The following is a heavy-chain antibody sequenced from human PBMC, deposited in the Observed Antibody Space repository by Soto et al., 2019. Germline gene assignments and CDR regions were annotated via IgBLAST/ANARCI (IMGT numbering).Heavy chain of an antibody. D-gene: IGHD3-22*01. CDR1: GYTFTSYA. Sequence: GASVKVSCKASGYTFTSYAMHWVRQAPGQRLEWMGWINAGNGNTKYSQKFQGRVTITRDNSKNTLYLQMNSLRAEDTAVYYCAKDRYYDSSGSYFDYWGQGTLVTVSS. CDR3: AKDRYYDSSGSYFDY. V-gene: IGHV1-3*01. CDR2: INAGNGNT. J-gene: IGHJ4*02.